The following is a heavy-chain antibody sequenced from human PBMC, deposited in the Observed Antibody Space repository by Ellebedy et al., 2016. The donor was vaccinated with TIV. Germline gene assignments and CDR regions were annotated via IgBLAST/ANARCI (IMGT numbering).Heavy chain of an antibody. CDR3: VVVVTAYDAFDI. V-gene: IGHV3-64*01. CDR1: GFTFSSYA. D-gene: IGHD2-21*02. Sequence: GESLKISXAASGFTFSSYAMHWVRQAPGKGLEYVSAISSNGGSTYYANSVKGRFTISRDNSKNTLYLQMGSLRAEDMAVYYCVVVVTAYDAFDIWGQGTMVTVSS. CDR2: ISSNGGST. J-gene: IGHJ3*02.